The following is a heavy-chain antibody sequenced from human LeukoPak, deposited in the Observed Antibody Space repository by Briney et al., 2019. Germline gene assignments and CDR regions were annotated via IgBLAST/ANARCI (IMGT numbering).Heavy chain of an antibody. CDR2: ISAYNGNT. Sequence: GASVKVSCKASGYTFTSYGISWVRQAPGQGLEWMGWISAYNGNTNYAQKLQGRVTMTTDTSTSTAYMELRSLRSDDTAVYYCARVLSVAASIPDWFDPWGQGTLVTVSS. J-gene: IGHJ5*02. CDR1: GYTFTSYG. D-gene: IGHD2-15*01. CDR3: ARVLSVAASIPDWFDP. V-gene: IGHV1-18*01.